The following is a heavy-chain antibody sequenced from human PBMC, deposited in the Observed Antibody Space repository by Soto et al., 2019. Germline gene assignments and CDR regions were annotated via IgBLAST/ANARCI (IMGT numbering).Heavy chain of an antibody. CDR1: GFTFSSYG. CDR3: ARQTSSGSYRNFDY. Sequence: GSLRLSCAASGFTFSSYGMDWVRQAPGKGLEWVSSISSSSSYIYYADSLKGRFTISRDNAKNSLYLQMNSLRAEDTAVYYCARQTSSGSYRNFDYWGQGTLVTVSS. D-gene: IGHD1-26*01. V-gene: IGHV3-21*01. J-gene: IGHJ4*02. CDR2: ISSSSSYI.